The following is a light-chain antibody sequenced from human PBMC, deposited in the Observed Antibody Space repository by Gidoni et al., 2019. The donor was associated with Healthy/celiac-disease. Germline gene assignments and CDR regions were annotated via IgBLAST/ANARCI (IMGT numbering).Light chain of an antibody. CDR3: QQYSSSPIT. CDR2: GAS. Sequence: IVLTLSPVTLSLSPGERATLSCRAIQSVSSSYLAWYQQKPGQAPRLLIYGASSRATGIPDRFSGNGSGTDFALTISRLGPEDFAVYYWQQYSSSPITFXXXTRLESK. CDR1: QSVSSSY. V-gene: IGKV3-20*01. J-gene: IGKJ5*01.